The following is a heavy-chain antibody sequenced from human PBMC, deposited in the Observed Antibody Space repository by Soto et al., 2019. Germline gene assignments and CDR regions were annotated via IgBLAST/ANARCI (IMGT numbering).Heavy chain of an antibody. CDR3: ARGLVVPAAILFDNGKSSAPKEYNWFDP. CDR2: INHSGST. CDR1: GGSFSGYY. V-gene: IGHV4-34*01. D-gene: IGHD2-2*02. J-gene: IGHJ5*02. Sequence: PSETLSLTCAVYGGSFSGYYWSWIRQPPGKGLEWIGEINHSGSTNYNPSLKSRVTISVDTAKNQFSLKLSSVTAADTAVYYCARGLVVPAAILFDNGKSSAPKEYNWFDPWGQGTLVTVSS.